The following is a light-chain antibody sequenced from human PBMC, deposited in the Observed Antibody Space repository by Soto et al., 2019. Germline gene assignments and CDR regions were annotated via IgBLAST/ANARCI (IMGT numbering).Light chain of an antibody. J-gene: IGKJ3*01. CDR1: QDIKNY. V-gene: IGKV1D-8*01. Sequence: VISMTQSPSLLSASTGDRVTISCRMSQDIKNYLAWYQQRPGKAPALLIYSASTLQNGVPSRFSGSWSGTDFTLTISRLQSEDFATYYCQQYYSFPFTVGPGTKVDV. CDR2: SAS. CDR3: QQYYSFPFT.